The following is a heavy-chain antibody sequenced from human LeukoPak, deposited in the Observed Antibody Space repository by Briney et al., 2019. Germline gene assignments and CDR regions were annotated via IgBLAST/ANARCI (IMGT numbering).Heavy chain of an antibody. D-gene: IGHD3-3*01. J-gene: IGHJ4*02. Sequence: EASVKVSCKASGGTFSSYTISWVRQAPGQGLEWMGRIISILGIANYAQKFQGRVTITADKSTSTAYMELSSLRSEDTAVYYCARESPIYYFDYWGQGTLVTVSS. CDR1: GGTFSSYT. V-gene: IGHV1-69*04. CDR2: IISILGIA. CDR3: ARESPIYYFDY.